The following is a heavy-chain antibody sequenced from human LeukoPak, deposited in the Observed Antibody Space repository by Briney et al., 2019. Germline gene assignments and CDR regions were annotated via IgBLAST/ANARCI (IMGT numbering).Heavy chain of an antibody. CDR3: AKKYDSSGYYPGYFDY. D-gene: IGHD3-22*01. Sequence: GGSLTLSCAASGFTFSSYGMHWVRQAPGKGLEWVAFIRYDGSNKYYADSGKGRFTISRDNSKNTLYLQMNSLRAEDTAVYYCAKKYDSSGYYPGYFDYWGQGTLVTASS. V-gene: IGHV3-30*02. CDR2: IRYDGSNK. J-gene: IGHJ4*02. CDR1: GFTFSSYG.